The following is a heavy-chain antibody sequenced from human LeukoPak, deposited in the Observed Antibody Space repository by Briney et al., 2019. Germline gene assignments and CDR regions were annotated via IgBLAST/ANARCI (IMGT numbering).Heavy chain of an antibody. J-gene: IGHJ4*02. CDR2: INSSSSTI. D-gene: IGHD1-26*01. CDR1: GFTFSSYS. V-gene: IGHV3-48*01. CDR3: ARDGRVILDY. Sequence: GGSLRLSCAASGFTFSSYSMNWVRQAPGKGLEWVSYINSSSSTIYYADSVKGRFTISRDNAKNSLYLQMNSLRAEDTAVYYCARDGRVILDYWGQGTLVTVSS.